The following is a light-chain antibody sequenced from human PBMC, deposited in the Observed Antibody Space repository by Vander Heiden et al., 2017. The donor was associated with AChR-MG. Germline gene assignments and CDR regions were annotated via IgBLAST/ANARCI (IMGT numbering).Light chain of an antibody. J-gene: IGLJ2*01. CDR3: QAWDSSNVV. CDR2: KDS. V-gene: IGLV3-1*01. Sequence: YDLTQPPPLSVSPGQTANITCSGNKLGDNYACRYPQKPGKSPMLVIYKDSKRTSGIPARFSGSNSGNTATLTISGTQDIDEADYYCQAWDSSNVVFGGGTKLTVL. CDR1: KLGDNY.